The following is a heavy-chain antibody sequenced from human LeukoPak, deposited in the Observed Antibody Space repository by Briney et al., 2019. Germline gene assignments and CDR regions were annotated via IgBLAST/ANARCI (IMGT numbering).Heavy chain of an antibody. CDR3: ARDWASRYDSSGYIDY. Sequence: ASVKVSCKASGYTFTSYGISWVRQAPGQGLEWMGWISAYNGNTNYAQKLQGRVTMTTDTSTSTAYMELRSLRSDDTAVYYCARDWASRYDSSGYIDYWGQGTLVTAS. CDR2: ISAYNGNT. D-gene: IGHD3-22*01. J-gene: IGHJ4*02. CDR1: GYTFTSYG. V-gene: IGHV1-18*01.